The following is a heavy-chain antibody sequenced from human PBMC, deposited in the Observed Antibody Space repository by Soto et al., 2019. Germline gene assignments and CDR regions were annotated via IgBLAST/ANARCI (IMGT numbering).Heavy chain of an antibody. J-gene: IGHJ3*01. V-gene: IGHV3-53*01. CDR1: GSTASGKRY. Sequence: PGGSRSPSCAAVGSTASGKRYVAWVRQAPGKGLEWISALYDVDVTFYADSVKGRFATSSDSSKTTVYLQMNGLRADDTAVYYCASWHEREHAYHVWGRGTTVTGSS. D-gene: IGHD1-1*01. CDR3: ASWHEREHAYHV. CDR2: LYDVDVT.